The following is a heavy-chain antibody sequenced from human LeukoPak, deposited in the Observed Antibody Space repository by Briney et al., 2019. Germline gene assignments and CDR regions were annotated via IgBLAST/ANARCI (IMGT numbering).Heavy chain of an antibody. V-gene: IGHV4-59*12. CDR1: GGSISSYY. Sequence: PSETLSLTCTVSGGSISSYYWSWIRQPPGKGLEWIGYIYYSGSTYYNPSLKSRVTISVDTSKNQFSLKLSSVTAADTAVYYCARDHDSSSWFRPFDYWGQGTLVTVSS. D-gene: IGHD6-13*01. CDR3: ARDHDSSSWFRPFDY. J-gene: IGHJ4*02. CDR2: IYYSGST.